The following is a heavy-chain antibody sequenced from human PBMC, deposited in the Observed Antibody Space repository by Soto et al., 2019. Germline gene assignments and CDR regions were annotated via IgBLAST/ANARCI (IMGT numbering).Heavy chain of an antibody. J-gene: IGHJ4*02. CDR2: IYYSGST. CDR3: ARSGYSYGPNPLLY. Sequence: QVQLQESGPGLVKPSQTLSLTCTVSGGSISSGGYYWSWIRQHPGKGLEWIGYIYYSGSTYYNPSRKSRGTIXVXTXXNQFSLELRSGTAADTAVYYCARSGYSYGPNPLLYWGQGTLVTVSS. D-gene: IGHD5-18*01. CDR1: GGSISSGGYY. V-gene: IGHV4-31*03.